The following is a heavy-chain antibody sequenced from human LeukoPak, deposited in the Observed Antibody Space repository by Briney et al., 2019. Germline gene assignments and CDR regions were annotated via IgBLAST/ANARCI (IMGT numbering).Heavy chain of an antibody. CDR1: GGSISSSSYY. V-gene: IGHV4-39*01. Sequence: SETLSLTCTVSGGSISSSSYYWGWIRQPPGKGLEWIGSIYYSGSTYYNPSLKSRVTISVDTSKNQFSLKLSSVTAADTAVYYCARHTSLSSAAHDYWGQGTLVTVSS. J-gene: IGHJ4*02. D-gene: IGHD6-13*01. CDR2: IYYSGST. CDR3: ARHTSLSSAAHDY.